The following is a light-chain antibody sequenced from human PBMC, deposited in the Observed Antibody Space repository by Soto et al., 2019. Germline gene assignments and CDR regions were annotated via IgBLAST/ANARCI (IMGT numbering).Light chain of an antibody. J-gene: IGKJ1*01. V-gene: IGKV1-5*01. Sequence: DIQMTQSPPTLSASVGDRVTITCRASQSISSWLAWYQQRPGKAPNLLIYDVSSLESGVPSRFXXXXXXXXXXXXXXSLQPDDFATYYCQQYTNYPWTFGQGTKVEIK. CDR1: QSISSW. CDR2: DVS. CDR3: QQYTNYPWT.